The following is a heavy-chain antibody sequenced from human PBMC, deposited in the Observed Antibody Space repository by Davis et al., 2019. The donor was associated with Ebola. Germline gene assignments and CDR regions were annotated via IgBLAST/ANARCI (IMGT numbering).Heavy chain of an antibody. J-gene: IGHJ4*02. CDR3: TSGSYAGGEDY. D-gene: IGHD1-26*01. Sequence: ASVKVSCKASGGTFSSYAINWVRQAPGQGLEWMGIINPSGGSTSYAQKFQGRVTMTRDTSTSTVYMELSSLRSEDTAVYYCTSGSYAGGEDYWGQGTLVTVSS. CDR1: GGTFSSYA. V-gene: IGHV1-46*01. CDR2: INPSGGST.